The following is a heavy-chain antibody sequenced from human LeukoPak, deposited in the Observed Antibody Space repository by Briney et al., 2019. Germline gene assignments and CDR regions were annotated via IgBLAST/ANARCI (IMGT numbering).Heavy chain of an antibody. V-gene: IGHV3-74*01. Sequence: PGGSLTLSCAASGFTFSNFWMHWVRQAPGKGLVWVSRINGDGRSISYADSVKGRFTISRDNAKNTLYLQMNSLRAEDTAMYYCAREPSLYFDYWGQGTLVTVSS. CDR1: GFTFSNFW. CDR2: INGDGRSI. CDR3: AREPSLYFDY. J-gene: IGHJ4*02.